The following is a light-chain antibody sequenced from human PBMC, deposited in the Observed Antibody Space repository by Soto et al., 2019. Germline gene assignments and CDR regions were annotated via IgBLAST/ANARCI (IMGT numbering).Light chain of an antibody. CDR1: QSLVYRDGNTY. J-gene: IGKJ1*01. CDR2: QVS. V-gene: IGKV2-24*01. CDR3: VQFSHFPRT. Sequence: DTVLTQTPLSSPVTLGQPASISCRSSQSLVYRDGNTYLSWLQQRPGQPPRLLIYQVSNRFSGVPDRFSGGGAGTDFTLKISRVEAEDVAVYYCVQFSHFPRTFGQGTKVEIK.